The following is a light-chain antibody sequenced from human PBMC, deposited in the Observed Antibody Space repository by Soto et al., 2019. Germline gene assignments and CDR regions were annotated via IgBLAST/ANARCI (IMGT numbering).Light chain of an antibody. J-gene: IGKJ5*01. CDR2: DAS. CDR3: QQRSNWPPFT. Sequence: IVLTQSPSSLSLSPGERATLSCRASQRVSSYLAWYQQKPGQAPKLLIYDASNWATGIPSRFSGSGSGTDFTLTISSLQPEDFAVYYCQQRSNWPPFTFGPGTRLEIK. CDR1: QRVSSY. V-gene: IGKV3-11*01.